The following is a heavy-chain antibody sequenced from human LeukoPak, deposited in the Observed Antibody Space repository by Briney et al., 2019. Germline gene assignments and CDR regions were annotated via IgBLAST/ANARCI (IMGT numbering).Heavy chain of an antibody. J-gene: IGHJ6*02. CDR3: AREHSEASEITIFGVDPNYYGMDV. CDR1: GFTFISYG. Sequence: PGRSLRLSCAASGFTFISYGMHWVRQAPAKGVEWGAGIWYYGSNEYFVDSVKGRFTISRDNSKNTLYLQMNSLRAEDTAVYYCAREHSEASEITIFGVDPNYYGMDVWGQGTTVTVSS. V-gene: IGHV3-33*01. CDR2: IWYYGSNE. D-gene: IGHD3-3*01.